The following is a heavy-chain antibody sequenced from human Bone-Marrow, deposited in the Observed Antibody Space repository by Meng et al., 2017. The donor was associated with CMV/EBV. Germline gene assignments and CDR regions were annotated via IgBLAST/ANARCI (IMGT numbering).Heavy chain of an antibody. Sequence: GGSLRLSCVASGFTFCSYAMSWVRQAPGKGLEWVSVIYSGGSSTYYAESVKGRFTISRDNPKNTVYLQMNSLRDEDTAVYYCAKGGGGHCYRECWFDPWGQGTLVTVSS. CDR2: IYSGGSST. D-gene: IGHD2-21*02. V-gene: IGHV3-23*03. J-gene: IGHJ5*02. CDR3: AKGGGGHCYRECWFDP. CDR1: GFTFCSYA.